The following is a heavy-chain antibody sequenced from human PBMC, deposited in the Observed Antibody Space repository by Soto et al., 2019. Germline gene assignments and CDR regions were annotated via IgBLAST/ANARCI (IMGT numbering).Heavy chain of an antibody. V-gene: IGHV3-53*01. J-gene: IGHJ4*02. Sequence: PGGSLRLSCAASGFTVSSNYMSWVRQAPGKGLEWVSVIYSGGSTYYADSVKGRFTISRDNSKNTLYLQMNSLRAEDTAVYYCAKDFRDYDFWSGYLGYWGQGTLVTVSS. CDR1: GFTVSSNY. CDR3: AKDFRDYDFWSGYLGY. CDR2: IYSGGST. D-gene: IGHD3-3*01.